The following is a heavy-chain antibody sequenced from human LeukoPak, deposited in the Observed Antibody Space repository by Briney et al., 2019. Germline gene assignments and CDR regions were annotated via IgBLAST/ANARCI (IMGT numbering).Heavy chain of an antibody. CDR3: AKVPAAIYAEYFQH. CDR1: GFTVSSSY. CDR2: ISGSGGST. D-gene: IGHD2-2*02. J-gene: IGHJ1*01. V-gene: IGHV3-23*01. Sequence: PGGSLRLSCAASGFTVSSSYISWVRQAPGKGLEWVSAISGSGGSTYYADSVKGRFTISRDNSKNTLYLQMNTLRAEDTAVYYCAKVPAAIYAEYFQHWGQGTLVTVSS.